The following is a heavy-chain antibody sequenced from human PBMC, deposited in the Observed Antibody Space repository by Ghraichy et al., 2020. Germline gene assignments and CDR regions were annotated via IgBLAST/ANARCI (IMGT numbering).Heavy chain of an antibody. D-gene: IGHD3-3*01. CDR3: ARGPLARGYYRTYNWFDP. J-gene: IGHJ5*02. V-gene: IGHV4-34*01. CDR2: INHSGST. CDR1: GGSFSGYY. Sequence: SETLSLTCAVYGGSFSGYYWSWIRQPPGKGLEWIGEINHSGSTNYNPSLKSRVTISVDTSKNQFSLKLSSVTAAYTAVYYCARGPLARGYYRTYNWFDPWGQGTLVTVSS.